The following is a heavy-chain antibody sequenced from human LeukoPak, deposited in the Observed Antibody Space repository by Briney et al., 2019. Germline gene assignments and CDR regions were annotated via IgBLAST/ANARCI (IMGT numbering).Heavy chain of an antibody. Sequence: GSLRLSCAASGFTFSSYGMHWVRRAPGKGLEWVAVISYDGSNKYYADSVKGRFTISRDNSKNTLYLQMNSLRAEDTAVYYCAREMVGAMVSYFDYWGQGTLVTVSS. V-gene: IGHV3-30*03. J-gene: IGHJ4*02. CDR3: AREMVGAMVSYFDY. D-gene: IGHD5-18*01. CDR1: GFTFSSYG. CDR2: ISYDGSNK.